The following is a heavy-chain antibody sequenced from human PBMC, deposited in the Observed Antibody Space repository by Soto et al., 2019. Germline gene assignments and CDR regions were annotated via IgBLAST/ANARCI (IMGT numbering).Heavy chain of an antibody. CDR1: GGTFSSYA. D-gene: IGHD5-12*01. CDR2: IIPIFGTA. Sequence: ASVKVSCKASGGTFSSYAISWVRQAPGQGLEWMGGIIPIFGTANYAQKFQGRVTITADESTSTAYMELSSLRSEDTAVYYCARDQRGYSGYDPGDYWGQGTLVTVSS. CDR3: ARDQRGYSGYDPGDY. V-gene: IGHV1-69*13. J-gene: IGHJ4*02.